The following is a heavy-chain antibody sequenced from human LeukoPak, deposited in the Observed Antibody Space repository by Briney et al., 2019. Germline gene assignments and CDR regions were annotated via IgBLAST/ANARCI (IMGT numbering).Heavy chain of an antibody. CDR3: ARVRQQLASGDYYYYYMDV. J-gene: IGHJ6*03. CDR1: GGSFSGYY. V-gene: IGHV4-34*01. CDR2: INHSGST. Sequence: PSETLSLTRAVYGGSFSGYYWSWIRQPPGKGLEWIGEINHSGSTNYNPSLKSRVTISVDTSKNQFSLKLSSVTAADTAVYYCARVRQQLASGDYYYYYMDVWGKGTTVTDSS. D-gene: IGHD6-13*01.